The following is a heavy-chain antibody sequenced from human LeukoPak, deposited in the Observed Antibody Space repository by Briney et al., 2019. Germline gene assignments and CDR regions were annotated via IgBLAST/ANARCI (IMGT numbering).Heavy chain of an antibody. CDR3: AGVGSGWSNDY. Sequence: GGSERLSCAASGLTFSSYAMHWLRQAPGKGVEYGSDITSNGGSTYYANSAKGRFTISRDNSKNTLYVQMGSLGAEDMDVYYCAGVGSGWSNDYWGERSLVTVSS. CDR2: ITSNGGST. V-gene: IGHV3-64*01. CDR1: GLTFSSYA. D-gene: IGHD6-19*01. J-gene: IGHJ4*02.